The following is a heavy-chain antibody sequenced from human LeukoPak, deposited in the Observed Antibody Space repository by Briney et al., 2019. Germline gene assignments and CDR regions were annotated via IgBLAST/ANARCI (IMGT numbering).Heavy chain of an antibody. CDR1: GGAISSNY. CDR3: AGQISPPIVYYYMDV. D-gene: IGHD1-26*01. CDR2: FYYSGTT. Sequence: SETLPLTCTVSGGAISSNYWSWIRQPPGKGLEWIGYFYYSGTTNYNPSLKSRVTISGDTSKNQFSLKLSSVTAADTAVYYCAGQISPPIVYYYMDVWGKGTTVTVSS. J-gene: IGHJ6*03. V-gene: IGHV4-59*08.